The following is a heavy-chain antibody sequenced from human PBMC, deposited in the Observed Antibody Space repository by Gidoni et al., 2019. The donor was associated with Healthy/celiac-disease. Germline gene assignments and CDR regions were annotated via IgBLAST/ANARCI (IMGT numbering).Heavy chain of an antibody. CDR2: ISYDGSKK. CDR1: GFPFSSYG. V-gene: IGHV3-30*18. Sequence: QVQLVESGGGVVQPGRSLRLPCEASGFPFSSYGMPWVRQAPGKGLAWVAVISYDGSKKYYADSVKGRFTISRDNSKNTLYLQMNSLRAEDTAVYYCAKGGYSYVSYFDYWGQGTLVTVSS. D-gene: IGHD5-18*01. CDR3: AKGGYSYVSYFDY. J-gene: IGHJ4*02.